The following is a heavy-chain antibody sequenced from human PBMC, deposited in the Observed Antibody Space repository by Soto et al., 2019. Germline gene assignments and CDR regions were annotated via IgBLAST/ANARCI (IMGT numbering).Heavy chain of an antibody. CDR1: GFSLSTTEEG. D-gene: IGHD2-21*02. V-gene: IGHV2-5*02. Sequence: QITLKESGPTLVKPTQTLTLTCTFSGFSLSTTEEGVGWIRQPPGKAPEWLALIYWDDDKRYSPSLKTRLTITKDNSKNQVVLTVTNVDPVDTATYYWAHGSCFGADCYPNPYFEFWGQGSLVTVSS. CDR3: AHGSCFGADCYPNPYFEF. CDR2: IYWDDDK. J-gene: IGHJ4*02.